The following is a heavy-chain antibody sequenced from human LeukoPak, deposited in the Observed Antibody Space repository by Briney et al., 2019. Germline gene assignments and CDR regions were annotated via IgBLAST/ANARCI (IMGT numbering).Heavy chain of an antibody. CDR1: GFTFNGYW. CDR3: VPHLSSGGYSVFHN. D-gene: IGHD1-26*01. J-gene: IGHJ4*02. CDR2: IKEDGSAK. Sequence: GGSLRLSCAASGFTFNGYWMSWVRQAPGQGLEWVANIKEDGSAKYYVDSVKGRFIISRDNTKNSLYLQMNSLGIEDTAVYYCVPHLSSGGYSVFHNWGQGTGVTVSS. V-gene: IGHV3-7*01.